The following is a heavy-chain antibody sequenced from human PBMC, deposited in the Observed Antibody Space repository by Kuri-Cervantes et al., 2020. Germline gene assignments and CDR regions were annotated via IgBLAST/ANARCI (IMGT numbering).Heavy chain of an antibody. J-gene: IGHJ5*02. CDR3: ARDLPIAVAAHWFDP. D-gene: IGHD6-19*01. CDR1: GFTFSSYG. V-gene: IGHV3-30*03. CDR2: ISSDGSNK. Sequence: GGSLRPSCAASGFTFSSYGMHWVRQAPGKGLEWVAVISSDGSNKNYADSVKGRFTISRDNSKNTLYLQVNSLRAEDTAVYYCARDLPIAVAAHWFDPWGQGTLVTVSS.